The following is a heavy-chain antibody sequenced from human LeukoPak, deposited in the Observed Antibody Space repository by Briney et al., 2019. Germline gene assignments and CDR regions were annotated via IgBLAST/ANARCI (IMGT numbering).Heavy chain of an antibody. Sequence: SQTLSLTCTVSGGSMSSGGNFWSWIRQRPGKGLEWIGFIYYSGTTYSNPSLKSRVAISADTSKNEFSLKLNSLTAADTAVYYCARGGSGSYYSVYYAVDVWGQGTTVTVS. D-gene: IGHD1-26*01. CDR2: IYYSGTT. V-gene: IGHV4-31*03. J-gene: IGHJ6*02. CDR3: ARGGSGSYYSVYYAVDV. CDR1: GGSMSSGGNF.